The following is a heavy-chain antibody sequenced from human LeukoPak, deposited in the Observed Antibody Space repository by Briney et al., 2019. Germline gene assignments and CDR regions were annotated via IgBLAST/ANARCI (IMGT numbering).Heavy chain of an antibody. CDR2: IWYDGSNK. Sequence: GRSLRLSCAASGFTFSSYGMHWVRQAPGKGLEWVAVIWYDGSNKYYADSVKGRFTISRDNSKNTLYLQMNSLRAEDTAVYYCARGELWFGESVGMDVWGQGTTVTVSS. CDR3: ARGELWFGESVGMDV. CDR1: GFTFSSYG. V-gene: IGHV3-33*01. D-gene: IGHD3-10*01. J-gene: IGHJ6*02.